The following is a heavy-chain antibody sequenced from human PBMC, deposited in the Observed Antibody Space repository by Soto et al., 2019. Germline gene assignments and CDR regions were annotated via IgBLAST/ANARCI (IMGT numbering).Heavy chain of an antibody. J-gene: IGHJ6*02. CDR3: AREGLRPYYYYGMDV. V-gene: IGHV1-18*01. CDR2: ISTYNGDA. D-gene: IGHD6-6*01. Sequence: QAQLEQSGAEVKKPGASVKVSCKSSGYTFSTSGISWVRQAPGQGLEWMGWISTYNGDANYAQRFQGRVTMTTDTSTSTTFMELRSLRSDDTAVYYCAREGLRPYYYYGMDVWGQGTTVTVSS. CDR1: GYTFSTSG.